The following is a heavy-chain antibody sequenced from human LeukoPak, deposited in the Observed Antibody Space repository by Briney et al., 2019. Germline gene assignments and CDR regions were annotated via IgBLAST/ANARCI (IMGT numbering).Heavy chain of an antibody. CDR3: ANDYSGSLSYYFDY. CDR2: INPNSGGT. J-gene: IGHJ4*02. V-gene: IGHV1-2*02. Sequence: ASVQVSCKASGYTFTGYYTHWVRQAPGQGLEWMGWINPNSGGTNYAQKFQGRVTMTRDTSISTAYMELSRLRSDDTAVYYCANDYSGSLSYYFDYWGQGTLVTVSS. D-gene: IGHD1-26*01. CDR1: GYTFTGYY.